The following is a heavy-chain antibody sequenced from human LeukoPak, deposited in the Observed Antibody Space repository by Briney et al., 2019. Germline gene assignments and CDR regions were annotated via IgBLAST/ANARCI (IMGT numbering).Heavy chain of an antibody. V-gene: IGHV3-23*01. D-gene: IGHD3-22*01. CDR3: AKRGVAIRVILVGFHKEANYFDS. J-gene: IGHJ4*02. CDR2: ISGSGGST. CDR1: GVTLSNYG. Sequence: PGGSLRLSCAVSGVTLSNYGMSWVRQAPGKGLEWVAGISGSGGSTNYADSVKGPFTISRDSPKNTLYLQMNSLRAEDTAVYFCAKRGVAIRVILVGFHKEANYFDSWGQGALVTVSS.